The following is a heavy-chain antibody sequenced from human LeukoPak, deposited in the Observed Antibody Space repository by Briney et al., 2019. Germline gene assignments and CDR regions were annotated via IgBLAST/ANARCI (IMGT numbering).Heavy chain of an antibody. CDR1: GYTFTSYA. D-gene: IGHD2-8*01. Sequence: ASVKVSCKASGYTFTSYAMNWVRQAPGQGLEWMGWINTNTGNPTYAQGFTGRFVFSLDTSVSTAYLQISSLKAEDTAVYYCAREQNPDPYCTNGVCHRGFDYWGQGTLVTVSS. CDR3: AREQNPDPYCTNGVCHRGFDY. J-gene: IGHJ4*02. CDR2: INTNTGNP. V-gene: IGHV7-4-1*02.